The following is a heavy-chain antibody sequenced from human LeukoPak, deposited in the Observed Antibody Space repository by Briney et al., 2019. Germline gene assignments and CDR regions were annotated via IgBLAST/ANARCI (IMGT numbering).Heavy chain of an antibody. D-gene: IGHD6-13*01. J-gene: IGHJ6*03. V-gene: IGHV1-46*01. Sequence: ASVKVSCKASGYTFTSYYMHWVRQAPGQGLEWMGIINPSGGSTSYAQKFQGRVTMTRDMSTSTVYMELSSLRSEDTAVYYCARNLVKQQLVEYYYYYMDVWGKGTTVTVSS. CDR1: GYTFTSYY. CDR3: ARNLVKQQLVEYYYYYMDV. CDR2: INPSGGST.